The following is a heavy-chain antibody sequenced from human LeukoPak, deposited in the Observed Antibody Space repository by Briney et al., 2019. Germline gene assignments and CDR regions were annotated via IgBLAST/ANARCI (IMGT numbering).Heavy chain of an antibody. J-gene: IGHJ4*02. D-gene: IGHD3-10*01. V-gene: IGHV3-74*01. CDR1: GFTVSTYW. CDR3: ARGGPYASGSPL. CDR2: MNRDGITT. Sequence: GGSLRLSCAASGFTVSTYWMHWVRDSPGKGPVWGAQMNRDGITTTYADSVKGRFTITRDTTRNTVYLQMNSLRAEDTAVYYCARGGPYASGSPLWGQGTLVTVSS.